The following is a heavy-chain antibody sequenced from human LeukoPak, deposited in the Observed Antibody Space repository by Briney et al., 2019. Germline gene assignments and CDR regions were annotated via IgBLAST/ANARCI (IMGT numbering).Heavy chain of an antibody. V-gene: IGHV3-7*01. J-gene: IGHJ6*03. CDR2: IKQDGSEK. CDR1: GFTFSNYW. Sequence: GGSLRLSCAASGFTFSNYWLTWVRQAPGKGLEWVANIKQDGSEKHYVDSVKGRFTISRDNANMLLYLQMNSLTAEETAVFYCARGVDYHSYYSMDFWGKGTTVTASS. CDR3: ARGVDYHSYYSMDF.